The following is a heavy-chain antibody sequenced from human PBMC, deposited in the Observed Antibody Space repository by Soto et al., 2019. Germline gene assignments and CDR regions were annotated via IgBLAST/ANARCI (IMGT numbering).Heavy chain of an antibody. V-gene: IGHV4-59*01. D-gene: IGHD3-3*01. CDR3: ARGSYDFWSLGDYYYGMDV. Sequence: SETLSLTCTVSGGSISSFYWTWIRQPPGKGLEWIGHIFYSGNTNYNPSLKSRLTISVDTSKIQFSLKLTSVTAADTAVYYCARGSYDFWSLGDYYYGMDVWGQGTTVTVSS. CDR2: IFYSGNT. CDR1: GGSISSFY. J-gene: IGHJ6*02.